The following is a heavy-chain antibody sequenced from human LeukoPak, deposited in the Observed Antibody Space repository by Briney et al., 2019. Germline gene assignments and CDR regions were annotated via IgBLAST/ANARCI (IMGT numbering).Heavy chain of an antibody. Sequence: ASVKVSCKASGYTFTGYYMHWVRQAPGQGLEWMGWINPNSGGTKYAQKFQGRVTMTRDTSISTAYMALSRLRSDETAVYYCTKEGSTGLSNWGQGTLVTVPS. CDR3: TKEGSTGLSN. J-gene: IGHJ4*02. V-gene: IGHV1-2*02. D-gene: IGHD1-26*01. CDR2: INPNSGGT. CDR1: GYTFTGYY.